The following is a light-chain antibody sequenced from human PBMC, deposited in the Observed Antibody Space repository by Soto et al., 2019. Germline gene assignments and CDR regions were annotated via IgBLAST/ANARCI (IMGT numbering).Light chain of an antibody. CDR3: QQNYSTPLT. J-gene: IGKJ4*01. V-gene: IGKV3-20*01. CDR1: QIVSSSY. Sequence: IVLTKFPFTLSVPPAERATLSCRASQIVSSSYLAWYQQKPGQAPRLLIYGASSRDTGIPSRFSGSGSGTDFTLTISSLQPEDFATYYCQQNYSTPLTFGGGTKVDIK. CDR2: GAS.